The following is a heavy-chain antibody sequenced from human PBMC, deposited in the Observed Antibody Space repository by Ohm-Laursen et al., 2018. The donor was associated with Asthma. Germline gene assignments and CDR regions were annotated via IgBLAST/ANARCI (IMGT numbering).Heavy chain of an antibody. CDR3: ARGHGYNLY. J-gene: IGHJ4*02. Sequence: SDTLSLTCTLSGASFSTYYWGWIRQPPGKGLEWIGYIYSTGSTNYNPSLESRVTISIDTSTNQFSLKLSSVTAADTAVYYCARGHGYNLYRGQGTLVTVSS. D-gene: IGHD5-24*01. V-gene: IGHV4-59*07. CDR2: IYSTGST. CDR1: GASFSTYY.